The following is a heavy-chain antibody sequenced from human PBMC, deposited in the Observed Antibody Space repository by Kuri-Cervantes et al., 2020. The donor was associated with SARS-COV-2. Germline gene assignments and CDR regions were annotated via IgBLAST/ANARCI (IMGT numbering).Heavy chain of an antibody. CDR1: GGTFSSYA. CDR3: ARDGRSGTVTEVDWFDP. J-gene: IGHJ5*02. Sequence: SVKVSCKASGGTFSSYAISWVRQAPGQGLGWMGRIIPILGTANYAQKFQGRVTITADKSTSTAYMELSSLRSEDTAVYYCARDGRSGTVTEVDWFDPWGQGTLVTVSS. V-gene: IGHV1-69*04. CDR2: IIPILGTA. D-gene: IGHD4-11*01.